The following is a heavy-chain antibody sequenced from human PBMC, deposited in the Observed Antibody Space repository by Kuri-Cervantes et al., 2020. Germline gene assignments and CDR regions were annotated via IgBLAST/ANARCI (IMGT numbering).Heavy chain of an antibody. D-gene: IGHD3-22*01. CDR3: ARAKDYYDSSGYYLLDY. V-gene: IGHV3-7*04. Sequence: GGSLRLSCAASGFTFSSYWMNWVRQAPGKGLEWVANIQQDGSETFYVDSVKGRFTISRDNAKNTLYLQMNSLRAEDTAVYYCARAKDYYDSSGYYLLDYWGQGTLVTVSS. CDR2: IQQDGSET. CDR1: GFTFSSYW. J-gene: IGHJ4*02.